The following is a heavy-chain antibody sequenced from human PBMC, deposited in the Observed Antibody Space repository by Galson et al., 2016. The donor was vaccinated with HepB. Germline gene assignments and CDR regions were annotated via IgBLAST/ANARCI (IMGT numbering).Heavy chain of an antibody. CDR1: GFTFSDYY. CDR2: ISSISSHT. V-gene: IGHV3-11*06. Sequence: SLRLSCAVSGFTFSDYYVSWVRQAPGKGPEWVSYISSISSHTNYGDSVKGRFTISRDNAKNSVDLQMNSLRPDDTAVYYCAATQSDFLRGDVWGKGTTVTVSS. J-gene: IGHJ6*04. D-gene: IGHD3-3*01. CDR3: AATQSDFLRGDV.